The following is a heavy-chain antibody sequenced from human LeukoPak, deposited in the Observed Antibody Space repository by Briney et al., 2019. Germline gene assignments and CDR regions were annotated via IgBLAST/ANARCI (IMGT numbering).Heavy chain of an antibody. Sequence: ASVKVSCKASGYTFISYGISWVRQAPGQGLEWMGWISAYNGNSNYAQKLQGRVTMTTDTSTSTGYMELSKLRLDDTAVYYRAEDTAVSSYYYDSSGSYYYYYMDVWGKGTTVTVSS. D-gene: IGHD3-22*01. CDR2: ISAYNGNS. J-gene: IGHJ6*03. CDR3: AEDTAVSSYYYDSSGSYYYYYMDV. CDR1: GYTFISYG. V-gene: IGHV1-18*01.